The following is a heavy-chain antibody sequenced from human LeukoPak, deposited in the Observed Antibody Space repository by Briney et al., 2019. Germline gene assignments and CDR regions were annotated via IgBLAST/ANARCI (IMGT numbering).Heavy chain of an antibody. CDR3: AKEGSGSSSDN. J-gene: IGHJ4*02. V-gene: IGHV5-51*01. Sequence: GESLKISCKASGYSFTSYWIGWVRQMPGKGLEWMGIVYPRDSDTRYSPSFQGQVTISADKSISTAYLQWSSLKASDTATYFCAKEGSGSSSDNWGRGTLVTVSS. D-gene: IGHD6-25*01. CDR2: VYPRDSDT. CDR1: GYSFTSYW.